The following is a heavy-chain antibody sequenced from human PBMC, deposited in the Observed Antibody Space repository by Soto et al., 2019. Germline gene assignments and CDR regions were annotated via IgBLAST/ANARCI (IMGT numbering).Heavy chain of an antibody. D-gene: IGHD3-22*01. J-gene: IGHJ6*02. CDR3: AKDQIARSYYYGMDV. CDR2: ISYDGSNK. V-gene: IGHV3-30*18. Sequence: QVQLVESGGGVVQPGRSLRLSCAASGFTFSSYGMHWVRQAPGKGLEWVAVISYDGSNKYYADSVKGRFTISRDNSKNTLYLQMNSLTAEDTAVYYCAKDQIARSYYYGMDVWGQGTTVTVSS. CDR1: GFTFSSYG.